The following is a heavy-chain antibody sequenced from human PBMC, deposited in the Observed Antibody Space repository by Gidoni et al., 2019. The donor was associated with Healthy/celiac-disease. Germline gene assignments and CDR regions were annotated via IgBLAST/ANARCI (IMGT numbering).Heavy chain of an antibody. CDR2: INTSGGST. CDR3: ARADIVVVVAALGDAFDI. Sequence: QVQLVQSGAEVKKPGASGKVSWKASGYTFTSNYMHWVRQAYGQGLVWMGIINTSGGSTSYAQKFQGRVTMTSDTSTSTVYMELSSLISEDTAVYYCARADIVVVVAALGDAFDIWGQGTMVTVSS. D-gene: IGHD2-15*01. CDR1: GYTFTSNY. V-gene: IGHV1-46*01. J-gene: IGHJ3*02.